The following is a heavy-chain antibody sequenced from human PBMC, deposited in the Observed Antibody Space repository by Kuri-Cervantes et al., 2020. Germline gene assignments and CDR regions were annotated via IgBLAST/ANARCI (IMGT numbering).Heavy chain of an antibody. D-gene: IGHD6-19*01. Sequence: ASVKVSCKASGYTFTGYYMHWVRQAPGQGLEWMGWINPNSGGTNYAQKFQGWVTITRDMSTSTAYMELSSLRSEDTAVYYCAAEENSSGWVRGAFDIWGQGTMVTVSS. CDR3: AAEENSSGWVRGAFDI. CDR2: INPNSGGT. V-gene: IGHV1-2*04. J-gene: IGHJ3*02. CDR1: GYTFTGYY.